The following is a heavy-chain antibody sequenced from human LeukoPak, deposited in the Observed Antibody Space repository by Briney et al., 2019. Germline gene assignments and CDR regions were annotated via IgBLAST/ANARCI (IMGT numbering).Heavy chain of an antibody. Sequence: PGGSLRLSCAVSGFTFGSYAMHWVRQAPGTGLEWVSAISGSGGSTYYADSVKGRFTISRDNSKNTLYLQMNSLRAEDTAVYYCAKAVEQQLGLGAFDIWGQGTMVTVSS. D-gene: IGHD6-13*01. J-gene: IGHJ3*02. CDR1: GFTFGSYA. V-gene: IGHV3-23*01. CDR3: AKAVEQQLGLGAFDI. CDR2: ISGSGGST.